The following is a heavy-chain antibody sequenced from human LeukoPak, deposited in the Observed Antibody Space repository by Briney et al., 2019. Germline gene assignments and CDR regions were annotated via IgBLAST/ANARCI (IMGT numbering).Heavy chain of an antibody. CDR2: MDPNSGNT. V-gene: IGHV1-8*01. CDR3: ARGYSSGWYGVYYFDF. D-gene: IGHD6-19*01. J-gene: IGHJ4*02. Sequence: ASVTVSCKASGYTFTSNDINWVRQATGQGLEWMGWMDPNSGNTGYAQKFQGRVTLTRSTSISTAYMELTSLRSEDTAVYYCARGYSSGWYGVYYFDFWGQGTLVTVSS. CDR1: GYTFTSND.